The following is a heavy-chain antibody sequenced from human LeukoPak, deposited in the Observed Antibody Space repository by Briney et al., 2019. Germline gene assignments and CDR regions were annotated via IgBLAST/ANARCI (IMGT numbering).Heavy chain of an antibody. CDR3: VKAPGVAVAGRFDY. D-gene: IGHD6-19*01. CDR1: GFTLSNYA. Sequence: GGSLRLSCSASGFTLSNYAMHWVRQAPGKGLEYVSTISNGGVSTYYAVSVKGRFTISRDNSKNTLSLQMSSLRAEDTAVYYCVKAPGVAVAGRFDYWGQGTLVTVSS. J-gene: IGHJ4*02. V-gene: IGHV3-64D*09. CDR2: ISNGGVST.